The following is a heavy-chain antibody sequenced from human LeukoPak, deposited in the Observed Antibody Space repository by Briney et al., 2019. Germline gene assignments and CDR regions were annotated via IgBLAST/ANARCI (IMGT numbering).Heavy chain of an antibody. J-gene: IGHJ6*02. Sequence: ASVKVSCKASGYTFTSYDINWVRQATGQGLEWMGWMNPNSGNTGYARKFQGRVTMTRNTSISTAYTELSSLRSEDTAVYYCARSGNYYGSGSISYGMDVWGQGTTVTVSS. CDR1: GYTFTSYD. CDR3: ARSGNYYGSGSISYGMDV. D-gene: IGHD3-10*01. V-gene: IGHV1-8*01. CDR2: MNPNSGNT.